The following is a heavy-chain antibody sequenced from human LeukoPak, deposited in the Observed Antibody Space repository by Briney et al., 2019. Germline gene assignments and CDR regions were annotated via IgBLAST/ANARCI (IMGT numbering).Heavy chain of an antibody. J-gene: IGHJ6*02. CDR1: GFTFSSYA. V-gene: IGHV3-30-3*01. Sequence: HPGGSLRLSCAASGFTFSSYAMHWVRQAPGKGLEWVAVISYDGSNKYYADSVKGRFTISRDNSKNTLYLQMNSLRAEDTAVYYCARDYSSSSIPYYYYYYGMDVWGQGTTVTVSS. D-gene: IGHD6-6*01. CDR3: ARDYSSSSIPYYYYYYGMDV. CDR2: ISYDGSNK.